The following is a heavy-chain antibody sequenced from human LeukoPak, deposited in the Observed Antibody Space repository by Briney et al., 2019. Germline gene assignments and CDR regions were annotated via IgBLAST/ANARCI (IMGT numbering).Heavy chain of an antibody. CDR3: ARGSGGGAAAVGAFDI. Sequence: SGTLSLTCAVSGGSISSSNWWSWVRQPPGKGLEWIGEIYHSGSTDYNPPLKSRVTISVDKSKNQFSLKLSSVTAADTAVYYCARGSGGGAAAVGAFDIWGQGTMVTVSS. CDR2: IYHSGST. V-gene: IGHV4-4*02. J-gene: IGHJ3*02. CDR1: GGSISSSNW. D-gene: IGHD6-13*01.